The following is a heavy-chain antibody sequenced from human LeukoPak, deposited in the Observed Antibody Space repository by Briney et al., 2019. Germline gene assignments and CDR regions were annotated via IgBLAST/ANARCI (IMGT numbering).Heavy chain of an antibody. D-gene: IGHD3-16*01. CDR2: IYISGNT. Sequence: PETLSLTCTVSGDSMNNYYWTWMRQPAGKGLEWIGRIYISGNTRYNPSLQSRVTMSLDTSKNHFSLKLRSVTAADTAVYFCARGGVLHTYFDYWGQGTLVSVSS. V-gene: IGHV4-4*07. CDR3: ARGGVLHTYFDY. CDR1: GDSMNNYY. J-gene: IGHJ4*02.